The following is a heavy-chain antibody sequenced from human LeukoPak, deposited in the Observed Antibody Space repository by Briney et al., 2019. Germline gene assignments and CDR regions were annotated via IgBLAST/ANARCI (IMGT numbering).Heavy chain of an antibody. D-gene: IGHD1-26*01. CDR3: ARVRYSGDYGWFDP. Sequence: ASVKVSCKASGYTFTSYGLSWVRQAPGQGLEWMGWISTNNGDTDYAQKFQGRVTMTTDTSTTTAYMELRSLRSDGTAVYYCARVRYSGDYGWFDPWGQGTLVTVSS. V-gene: IGHV1-18*01. J-gene: IGHJ5*02. CDR2: ISTNNGDT. CDR1: GYTFTSYG.